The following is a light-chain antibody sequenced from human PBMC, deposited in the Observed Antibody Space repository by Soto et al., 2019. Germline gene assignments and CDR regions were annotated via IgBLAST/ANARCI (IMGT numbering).Light chain of an antibody. V-gene: IGKV1-8*01. Sequence: AIRMTQSPSSLSASTGDRVTITCRASQGISSYLAWYQQKPGKAPKLLNYAASTLQSGVPSRFSGSGSGTDFTLTISCLQSEDFATYYCQQYYSYSQTFGQGTKVEIK. CDR2: AAS. CDR3: QQYYSYSQT. J-gene: IGKJ1*01. CDR1: QGISSY.